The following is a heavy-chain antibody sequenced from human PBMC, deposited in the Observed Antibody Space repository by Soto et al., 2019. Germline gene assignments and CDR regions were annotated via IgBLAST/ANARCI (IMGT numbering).Heavy chain of an antibody. CDR3: ARKSGFLWFGDLFFHDDMDV. CDR1: GASIGSGDYY. CDR2: IYYSGST. D-gene: IGHD3-10*01. J-gene: IGHJ6*02. Sequence: KTSETLSLTCTVSGASIGSGDYYWSWIRQPPGKGLEWIGYIYYSGSTYYNPSLKSRVTISVDTSKNHFSLKLSSVTAADTAVYYCARKSGFLWFGDLFFHDDMDVWGQGTTVTVSS. V-gene: IGHV4-30-4*01.